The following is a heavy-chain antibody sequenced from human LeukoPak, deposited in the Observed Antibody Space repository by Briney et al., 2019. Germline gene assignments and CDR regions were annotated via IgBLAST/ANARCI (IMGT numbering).Heavy chain of an antibody. J-gene: IGHJ6*03. Sequence: PSETLSLTCTVSGGSISSYYWSWIRQPPGKGLEWIGYIYYTGISNYNPSLKSRVTISVDTSKNQFSLKLSSVIAADTAVYYCARFPGSAEYRHYYYMDVWGKGTTVTVSS. CDR2: IYYTGIS. V-gene: IGHV4-59*01. CDR1: GGSISSYY. D-gene: IGHD2-15*01. CDR3: ARFPGSAEYRHYYYMDV.